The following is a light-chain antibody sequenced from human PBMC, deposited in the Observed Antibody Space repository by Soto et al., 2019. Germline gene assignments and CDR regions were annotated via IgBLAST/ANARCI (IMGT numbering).Light chain of an antibody. V-gene: IGKV4-1*01. J-gene: IGKJ2*01. Sequence: DTVMTQSPDSLAVSLGERATINCKSSQSVLYSSNNKNYLAWYQQRPGQPPKLLIYWASTRESGVPDRFSGSGSGTDFTLTITSLQVEDVAVYYCQQYESTPPTFGQGTKLEIK. CDR2: WAS. CDR1: QSVLYSSNNKNY. CDR3: QQYESTPPT.